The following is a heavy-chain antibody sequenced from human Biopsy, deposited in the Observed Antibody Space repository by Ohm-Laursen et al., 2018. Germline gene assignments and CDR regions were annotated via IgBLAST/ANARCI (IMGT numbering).Heavy chain of an antibody. V-gene: IGHV1-69*13. CDR1: GGTFTNYA. CDR2: ITPIFGTA. D-gene: IGHD1-26*01. J-gene: IGHJ4*02. CDR3: ARDALGGGSYRFFY. Sequence: SVTASCTASGGTFTNYAISWVRQAPGQGLEWMGGITPIFGTANYAQKFQGRVTITADESTSTAYMELSSLRSDDTAVYYCARDALGGGSYRFFYWGQGSLVTVSS.